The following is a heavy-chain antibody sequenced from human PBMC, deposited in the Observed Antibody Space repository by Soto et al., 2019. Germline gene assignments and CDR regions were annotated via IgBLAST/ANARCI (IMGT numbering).Heavy chain of an antibody. J-gene: IGHJ5*02. V-gene: IGHV4-34*01. Sequence: QVQLQQWGAGLLKPSETLSLTCAVYGGSFSGYYWSWIRQPPGKGLEWIGEINHSGSTNYNPSLKSRVTISVDTSKNQFSLKLSSVTAADTAVYYCARTPGRVYAINGWFDPWGQGTLVTVSS. CDR2: INHSGST. CDR3: ARTPGRVYAINGWFDP. CDR1: GGSFSGYY. D-gene: IGHD2-8*01.